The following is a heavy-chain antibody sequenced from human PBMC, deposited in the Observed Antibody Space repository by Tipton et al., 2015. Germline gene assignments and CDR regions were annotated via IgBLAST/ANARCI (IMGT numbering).Heavy chain of an antibody. J-gene: IGHJ3*02. V-gene: IGHV1-8*01. Sequence: QSGPEVKKPGASVKVSCKASGYTFINYDINWVRQATGQGLEWMGWMNPNSGNTGYARKFQGRVSMTWNTSISTAYMELTSLRSEDTAVYYCARADPIFGDAFDIWGQGTMVTVSS. CDR3: ARADPIFGDAFDI. CDR1: GYTFINYD. CDR2: MNPNSGNT. D-gene: IGHD3-3*01.